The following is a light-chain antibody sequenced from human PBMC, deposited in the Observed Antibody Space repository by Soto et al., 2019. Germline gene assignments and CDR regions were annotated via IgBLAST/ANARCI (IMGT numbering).Light chain of an antibody. CDR2: GGK. J-gene: IGLJ1*01. CDR3: QSYDMSLNNYV. CDR1: SSNIGAPYD. V-gene: IGLV1-40*01. Sequence: QSALTQPPSVSGAPGQTVTISCTGSSSNIGAPYDVHWYQHLPGTAPKLLIYGGKNRPSGVPDRFSGSRSGTSASLDITGLQAEDEAAYFCQSYDMSLNNYVFGTGTKVTVL.